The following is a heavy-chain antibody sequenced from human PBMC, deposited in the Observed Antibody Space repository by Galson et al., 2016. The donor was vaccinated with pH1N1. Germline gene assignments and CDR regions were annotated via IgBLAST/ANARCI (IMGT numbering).Heavy chain of an antibody. CDR2: FDLEDGET. CDR3: ATPVRGKYVGPADY. V-gene: IGHV1-24*01. D-gene: IGHD2-2*01. CDR1: GHPLSDLS. Sequence: SVKVSCKVSGHPLSDLSMHWVRQAPGKGLEWMGGFDLEDGETVYAQKFRDRVTMTEDTSTDTAYMELNSLTSDDTAVDYCATPVRGKYVGPADYWGQGTLVIVSS. J-gene: IGHJ4*02.